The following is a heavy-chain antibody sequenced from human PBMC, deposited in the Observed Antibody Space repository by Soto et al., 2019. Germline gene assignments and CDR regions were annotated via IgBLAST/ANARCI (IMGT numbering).Heavy chain of an antibody. V-gene: IGHV3-49*03. CDR2: IRSKAYGGTT. J-gene: IGHJ6*02. Sequence: SLRLSCTASGFTFGDYAMSWFRQAPGKGLEWVGFIRSKAYGGTTEYAASVKGRFTISRDDSKSIAYLQMNSLKTEDTAVYYCTRDSGPVVVLEDGMDVWGQGTTVTVSS. D-gene: IGHD2-2*01. CDR1: GFTFGDYA. CDR3: TRDSGPVVVLEDGMDV.